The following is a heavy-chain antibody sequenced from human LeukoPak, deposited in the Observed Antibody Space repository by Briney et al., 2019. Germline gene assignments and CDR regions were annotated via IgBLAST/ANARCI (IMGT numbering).Heavy chain of an antibody. CDR2: ISYDGTNN. CDR3: AKDSSRDYYYFDY. V-gene: IGHV3-30*18. Sequence: GGSLRRSCAAAGFTFSNYGMHWVRQAPGKGLEWVADISYDGTNNYYADSVKGRFTISRDNSKNTLYLEMNSLRAEDTAVFYCAKDSSRDYYYFDYWGQGTLVTVSS. D-gene: IGHD6-13*01. J-gene: IGHJ4*02. CDR1: GFTFSNYG.